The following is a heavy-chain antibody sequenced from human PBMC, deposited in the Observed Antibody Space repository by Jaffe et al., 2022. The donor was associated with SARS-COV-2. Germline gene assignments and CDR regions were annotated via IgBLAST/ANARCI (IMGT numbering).Heavy chain of an antibody. Sequence: EVQLVDSGGGLVQPGGSLRLSCAAPGLTFNNYVMTWVRQAPGKGLEWVSTLTSNSAGSYYADSVKGRFTISRDNSKNTLYLQMNSLRAEDTAIYYCAKGTMAASHNYMDVWGKGTTVTVSS. J-gene: IGHJ6*03. CDR1: GLTFNNYV. CDR3: AKGTMAASHNYMDV. D-gene: IGHD3-10*01. V-gene: IGHV3-23*04. CDR2: LTSNSAGS.